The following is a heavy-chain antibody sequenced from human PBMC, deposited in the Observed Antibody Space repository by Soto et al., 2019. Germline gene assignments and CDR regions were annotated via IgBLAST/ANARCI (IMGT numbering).Heavy chain of an antibody. D-gene: IGHD1-1*01. Sequence: SETLSLTCAVSGGSLRSATYYWSWIRQHPGKGLEWIGYFYHSGSTYYKPSLRSRVTISLDTSKNQFSLNLRSVTDADTAIYCCAREETGNDALDIWGQGTLVTVSS. CDR1: GGSLRSATYY. V-gene: IGHV4-31*11. CDR2: FYHSGST. CDR3: AREETGNDALDI. J-gene: IGHJ3*02.